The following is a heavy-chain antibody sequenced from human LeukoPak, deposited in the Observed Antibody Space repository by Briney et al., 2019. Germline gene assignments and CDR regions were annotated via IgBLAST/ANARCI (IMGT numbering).Heavy chain of an antibody. J-gene: IGHJ4*02. D-gene: IGHD6-19*01. CDR1: GFTFSTYW. CDR3: ARAGAMAASRYYFDY. Sequence: GGSLRLSCAASGFTFSTYWMSWLRQPPGKGLEWVANIMHEGSEKNYVDSVKGRFTISRDNARNSLYLQMNSLRVEDTAVYYCARAGAMAASRYYFDYWGQGTLVTAYS. V-gene: IGHV3-7*01. CDR2: IMHEGSEK.